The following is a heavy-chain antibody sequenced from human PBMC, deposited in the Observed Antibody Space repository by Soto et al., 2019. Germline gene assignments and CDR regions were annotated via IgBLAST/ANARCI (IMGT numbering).Heavy chain of an antibody. J-gene: IGHJ4*02. V-gene: IGHV4-39*01. Sequence: SETLSLTCTVSGGSISSSSYYWVWIRQPPGKGLEWIGSIYHSGSTYYNPSLKSRVTISVDTSKNQFSLRLSSVTAADTVVYYCARLEKDFGYFDYRGQGTLVTVSS. D-gene: IGHD3-3*01. CDR2: IYHSGST. CDR3: ARLEKDFGYFDY. CDR1: GGSISSSSYY.